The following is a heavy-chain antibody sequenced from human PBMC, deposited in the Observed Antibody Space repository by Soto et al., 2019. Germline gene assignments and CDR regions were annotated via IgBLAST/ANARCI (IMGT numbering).Heavy chain of an antibody. Sequence: SETLSLTCTFSGCSISSSNWWSWVRQPPGKGLQWIGEIYHSGSTNYIPSLKSRVTISVDKSRNQFSLKLSSVTAADTAVYYCARRWGEGRVDYWGQGTLVTVSS. V-gene: IGHV4-4*02. D-gene: IGHD3-10*01. J-gene: IGHJ4*02. CDR3: ARRWGEGRVDY. CDR2: IYHSGST. CDR1: GCSISSSNW.